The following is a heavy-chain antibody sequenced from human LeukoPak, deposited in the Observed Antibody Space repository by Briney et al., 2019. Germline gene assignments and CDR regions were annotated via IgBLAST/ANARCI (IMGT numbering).Heavy chain of an antibody. V-gene: IGHV3-23*01. CDR1: GFTFSSYA. CDR3: AKDGTRGDYKPRYFDY. CDR2: ISGSGGST. J-gene: IGHJ4*02. D-gene: IGHD4-17*01. Sequence: PGGSLRLSCAASGFTFSSYAMSCVRQAPGKGLEWVSAISGSGGSTYYADSVKGRFTISRDNSKNTLYLQMNSLRAEDTAVYYCAKDGTRGDYKPRYFDYWGQGTLVTVSS.